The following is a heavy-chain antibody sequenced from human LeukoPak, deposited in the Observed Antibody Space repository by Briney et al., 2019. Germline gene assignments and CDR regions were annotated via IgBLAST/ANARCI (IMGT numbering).Heavy chain of an antibody. CDR3: AKSINSDYSPLDY. Sequence: GGSLRLSCAASGFTFSDAWMSWVRQAPGKGLEWVGGIKSKTDGGTTDYAAPVKGRFTISRDDSKNTLYLQMNSLKTEDTAVYYCAKSINSDYSPLDYWGQGTLVTVSS. V-gene: IGHV3-15*01. CDR2: IKSKTDGGTT. CDR1: GFTFSDAW. J-gene: IGHJ4*02. D-gene: IGHD6-25*01.